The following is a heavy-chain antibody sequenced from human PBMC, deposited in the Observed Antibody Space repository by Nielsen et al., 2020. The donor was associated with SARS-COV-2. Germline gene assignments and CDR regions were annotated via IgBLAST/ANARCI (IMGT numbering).Heavy chain of an antibody. CDR3: ARARATIFGLVMSYGMDV. CDR2: INPYSGGT. J-gene: IGHJ6*02. V-gene: IGHV1-2*06. Sequence: ASVKVSCKASGYTFTDYYIHWVRQAPGQGLEWMGRINPYSGGTNYAQKFQGTVTMTRDASISTVYMELTSDDTAVYYCARARATIFGLVMSYGMDVWSQGATVGVS. CDR1: GYTFTDYY. D-gene: IGHD3/OR15-3a*01.